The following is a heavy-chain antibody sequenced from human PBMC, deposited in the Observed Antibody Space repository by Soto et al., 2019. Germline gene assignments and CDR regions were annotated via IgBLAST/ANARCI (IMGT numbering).Heavy chain of an antibody. V-gene: IGHV3-74*01. D-gene: IGHD2-15*01. J-gene: IGHJ4*02. Sequence: EVQLVESGGGLVQPGGSLRLSCAASGFTFSSYWMHWVRQAPGKGLVWVSRINSDGSSTSYADSVKGRFTISRDNAKNTLYLQMNSLRADASAVYYCSREGGVVVVAAIDYWGQGTLVTVSS. CDR3: SREGGVVVVAAIDY. CDR1: GFTFSSYW. CDR2: INSDGSST.